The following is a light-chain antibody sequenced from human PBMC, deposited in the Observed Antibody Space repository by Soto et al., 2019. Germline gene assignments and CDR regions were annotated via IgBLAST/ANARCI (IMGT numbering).Light chain of an antibody. CDR2: DAS. CDR3: QQYNTWPPTT. CDR1: QSVSSY. J-gene: IGKJ5*01. Sequence: EIVLTQSPATLSLSPGEKATLSCRASQSVSSYLAWYQQKPGQAPRLLIYDASNRATGIPARFSGSGSGTDFTLTISSLEPEDFAVYYCQQYNTWPPTTFGQGTRLEI. V-gene: IGKV3-11*01.